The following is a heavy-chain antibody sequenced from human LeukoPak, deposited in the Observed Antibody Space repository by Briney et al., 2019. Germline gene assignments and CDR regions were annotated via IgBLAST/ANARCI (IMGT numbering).Heavy chain of an antibody. Sequence: SETLSLTCSVSGGSISSSSNYYWGWIRQPPGKGLEWIGSIYYSGSTYYNTSLKSRVTISVDTSKNQFSLKLSSVTAADTAVYFCARHMPWELPPGAYDYWGQGSLVTVSS. CDR1: GGSISSSSNYY. J-gene: IGHJ4*02. D-gene: IGHD1-26*01. CDR2: IYYSGST. CDR3: ARHMPWELPPGAYDY. V-gene: IGHV4-39*01.